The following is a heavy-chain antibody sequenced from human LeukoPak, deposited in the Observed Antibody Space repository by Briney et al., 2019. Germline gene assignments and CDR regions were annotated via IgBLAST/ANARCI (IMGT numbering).Heavy chain of an antibody. D-gene: IGHD3-22*01. Sequence: ASVKVSCKASGGTFSSYAISWVRQAPGQGLEWMGGIIPIFGTANYAQKFQGRVTITTDESTSTAYMELSSQRSKDTAVYYFASTTYYYDRSGYYFYYWGQGTLVTVSS. V-gene: IGHV1-69*05. CDR3: ASTTYYYDRSGYYFYY. CDR1: GGTFSSYA. CDR2: IIPIFGTA. J-gene: IGHJ4*02.